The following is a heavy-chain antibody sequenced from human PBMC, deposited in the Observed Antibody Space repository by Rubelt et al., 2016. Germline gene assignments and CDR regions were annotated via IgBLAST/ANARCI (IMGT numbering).Heavy chain of an antibody. D-gene: IGHD6-13*01. V-gene: IGHV3-49*05. CDR3: TSKYALGSSWPQGR. Sequence: VHLQESGPRLLKPSETLFLTCNVSGGSIRTDGFYWTWIRQRPGKGLEWVGFIRSKAYGGTPEYAASVKGRFTISRDDSKSIAYLQMNSLKTEDTAVYYCTSKYALGSSWPQGRWGQGTLVTVSS. CDR1: GGSIRTDG. CDR2: IRSKAYGGTP. J-gene: IGHJ4*02.